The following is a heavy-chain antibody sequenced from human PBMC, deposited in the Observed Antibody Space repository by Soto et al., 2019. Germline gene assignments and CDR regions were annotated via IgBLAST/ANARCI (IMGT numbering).Heavy chain of an antibody. J-gene: IGHJ4*02. D-gene: IGHD2-8*02. V-gene: IGHV1-3*04. CDR1: GYTFSDYG. CDR3: TRSRLTCTDKTSYTGFYF. Sequence: QVHLVQSGAEVKTPGASVTVSCKASGYTFSDYGIHWIRQAPGQRPEWLGWIISNNDRKEYSQKFQGRISLTRDTSASTAYMGWIRLRSEDTAVYYSTRSRLTCTDKTSYTGFYFWCPGPRVSVSS. CDR2: IISNNDRK.